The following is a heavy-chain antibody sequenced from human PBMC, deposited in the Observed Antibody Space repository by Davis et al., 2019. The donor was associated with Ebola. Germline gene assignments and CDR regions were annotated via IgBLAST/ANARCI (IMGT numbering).Heavy chain of an antibody. CDR2: ISGSGGST. Sequence: GESLKISCAASGFTFSRYAMSWVRQAPGKGLEWVSAISGSGGSTYYADSVKGRFTISIDNSKNTLYLQMNSLRVEDPGVYYCARGNSGYDPMDYWGQGTLVTVSS. J-gene: IGHJ4*02. CDR1: GFTFSRYA. V-gene: IGHV3-23*01. CDR3: ARGNSGYDPMDY. D-gene: IGHD5-12*01.